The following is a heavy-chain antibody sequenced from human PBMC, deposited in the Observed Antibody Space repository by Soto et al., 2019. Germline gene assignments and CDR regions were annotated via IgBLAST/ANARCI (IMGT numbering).Heavy chain of an antibody. CDR1: GGTFSSYA. CDR2: IIPIFGTA. D-gene: IGHD6-19*01. V-gene: IGHV1-69*12. CDR3: ARGRVVAGQYYFDY. Sequence: QVQLVQSGAEVKKPGSSVKVSCKASGGTFSSYAISWVRQAPGQGLEWMGGIIPIFGTANYAQKFQGRVTITADESTSTAYMELSSLRSEDTAMYYCARGRVVAGQYYFDYWGQGTLVTVSS. J-gene: IGHJ4*02.